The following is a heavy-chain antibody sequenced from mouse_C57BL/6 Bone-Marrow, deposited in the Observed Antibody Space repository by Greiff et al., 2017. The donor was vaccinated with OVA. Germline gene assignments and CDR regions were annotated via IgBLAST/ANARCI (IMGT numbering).Heavy chain of an antibody. Sequence: EVQLQESGPVLVKPGASVKMSCKASGYTFTDYYMNWVKQSHGKSLEWIGVINPYNGGTSYNQKFKGKATLTVDKSSSTAYMELNSLTSEDSAVYYCASPDGYFYAMDYWGQGTSVTVSS. CDR3: ASPDGYFYAMDY. J-gene: IGHJ4*01. CDR2: INPYNGGT. D-gene: IGHD2-3*01. CDR1: GYTFTDYY. V-gene: IGHV1-19*01.